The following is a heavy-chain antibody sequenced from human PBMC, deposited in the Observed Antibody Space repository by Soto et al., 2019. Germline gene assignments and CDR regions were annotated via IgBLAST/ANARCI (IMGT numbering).Heavy chain of an antibody. Sequence: QVQLVESGGGVVQPGRSLRVSCAASGFTFSIYAMHWVRQAPGTGLEWVAVISYDGTKTYYADSVKGRFTISRDNSKNTVYLQMNSLRDEDTAVYYCAKDRGPRRQWLIDHFDYWGQGTFVTVSP. CDR2: ISYDGTKT. CDR1: GFTFSIYA. D-gene: IGHD6-19*01. J-gene: IGHJ4*02. V-gene: IGHV3-30*18. CDR3: AKDRGPRRQWLIDHFDY.